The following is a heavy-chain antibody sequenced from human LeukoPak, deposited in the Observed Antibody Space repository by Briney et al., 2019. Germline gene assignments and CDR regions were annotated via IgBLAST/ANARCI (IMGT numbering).Heavy chain of an antibody. CDR2: IRYDGSNK. CDR1: GFTFSSYG. CDR3: AASSGSYPYYFDY. D-gene: IGHD3-10*01. V-gene: IGHV3-30*02. J-gene: IGHJ4*02. Sequence: GGSLRLSCAASGFTFSSYGMHWVRQAPGKGLEWVAFIRYDGSNKYYADSVKGRFTISRDNSKNTLYLQMNSLRAEDTAVYYCAASSGSYPYYFDYWGQGTLVTVSS.